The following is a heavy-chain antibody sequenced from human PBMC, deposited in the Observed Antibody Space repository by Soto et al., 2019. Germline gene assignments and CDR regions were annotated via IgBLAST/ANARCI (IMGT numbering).Heavy chain of an antibody. V-gene: IGHV3-30-3*01. Sequence: QVQLVESGGGVVQPGRSLRLSCAASGFTFSSYAMHWVRQAPGKGLEWVAVISYDGSNKYYADSVKGRFTISRDNSKNTLELEMNSLRAEEPAGYYCGGTRGGQWLAGAFDIWGQGTMVTVSS. D-gene: IGHD6-19*01. J-gene: IGHJ3*02. CDR3: GGTRGGQWLAGAFDI. CDR2: ISYDGSNK. CDR1: GFTFSSYA.